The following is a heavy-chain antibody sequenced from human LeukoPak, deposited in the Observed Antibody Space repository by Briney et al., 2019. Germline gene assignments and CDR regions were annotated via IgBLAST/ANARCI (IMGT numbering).Heavy chain of an antibody. Sequence: GGSLRLSCAASGFTFSSYAMNWVRQAPGKGLQWVSVISTTSLNTYYADSVKGRFTISRDNSKNTLYLQMNSLRAEDTAVYYCAKATYSSSWNLYFDYWGQGTLVTVSS. CDR2: ISTTSLNT. CDR1: GFTFSSYA. V-gene: IGHV3-23*01. CDR3: AKATYSSSWNLYFDY. J-gene: IGHJ4*02. D-gene: IGHD6-13*01.